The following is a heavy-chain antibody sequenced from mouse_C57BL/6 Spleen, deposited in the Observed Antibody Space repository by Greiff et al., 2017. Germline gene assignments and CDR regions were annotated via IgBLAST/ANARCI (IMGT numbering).Heavy chain of an antibody. CDR1: GYTFTSYW. V-gene: IGHV1-55*01. J-gene: IGHJ3*01. Sequence: QVQLKQPGAELVKPGASVKMSCKASGYTFTSYWITWVKQRPGQGLEWIGDIYPGSGSTNYNEKFKSKATLTVDTSSSTAYMQLSSLTSEDSAVYYCARRGVYYDYDGFAYWGQGTLVTVSA. D-gene: IGHD2-4*01. CDR3: ARRGVYYDYDGFAY. CDR2: IYPGSGST.